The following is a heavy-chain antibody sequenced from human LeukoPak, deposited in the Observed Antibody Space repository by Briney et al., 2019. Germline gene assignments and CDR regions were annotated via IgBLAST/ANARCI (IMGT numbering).Heavy chain of an antibody. CDR2: INTNTGNP. J-gene: IGHJ3*02. D-gene: IGHD6-13*01. Sequence: GASVKVSCKASGYTFTSYAMNWVRQAPGQGLEWMGWINTNTGNPTYAQGFTGRFVFSLDTSVSTAYLQISSLKAEDTAVYYCARGIAAAGISDAFDIWGQGTMVTVSS. V-gene: IGHV7-4-1*02. CDR1: GYTFTSYA. CDR3: ARGIAAAGISDAFDI.